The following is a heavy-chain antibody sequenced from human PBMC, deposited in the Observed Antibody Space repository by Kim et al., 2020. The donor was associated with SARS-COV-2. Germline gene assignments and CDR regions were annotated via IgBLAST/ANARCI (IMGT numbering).Heavy chain of an antibody. V-gene: IGHV4-59*01. D-gene: IGHD1-20*01. J-gene: IGHJ4*02. CDR3: ATSPSWFGITGTHGEFDY. Sequence: SETLSLTCTVSGGSISSYYWSWIRQPPGKGLEWIGYIYYSGSTNYNPSLKSRVTISVDTSKNQFSLKLSSVTAADTAVYYCATSPSWFGITGTHGEFDYWGQGTLVTVSS. CDR2: IYYSGST. CDR1: GGSISSYY.